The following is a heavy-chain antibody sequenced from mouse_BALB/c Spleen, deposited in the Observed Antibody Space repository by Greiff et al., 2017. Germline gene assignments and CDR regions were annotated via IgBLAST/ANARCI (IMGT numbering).Heavy chain of an antibody. CDR3: ARLLRLRDWYFDV. V-gene: IGHV5-6-3*01. Sequence: DVMLVESGGGLVQPGGSLKLSCAASGFTFSSYGMSWVRQTPDKRLELVATINSNGGSTYYPDSVKGRFTISRDNAKNTLYLQMSSLKSEDTAMYYCARLLRLRDWYFDVWGAGTTVTVSS. D-gene: IGHD1-2*01. CDR2: INSNGGST. J-gene: IGHJ1*01. CDR1: GFTFSSYG.